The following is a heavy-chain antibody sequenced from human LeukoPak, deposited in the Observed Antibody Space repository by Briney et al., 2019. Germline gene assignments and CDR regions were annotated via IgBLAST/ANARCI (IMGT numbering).Heavy chain of an antibody. D-gene: IGHD2-2*01. J-gene: IGHJ5*02. Sequence: SVKVSCKASGGTFSSYAISWVRQAPGQGLEWMGGIIPIFGTANYAQQFQGRVTITADESTSTAYMELSSLRSEDTAVYYCASSHFNIVVVPAAKEGWFDPWGQGTLVTVSS. CDR2: IIPIFGTA. CDR1: GGTFSSYA. CDR3: ASSHFNIVVVPAAKEGWFDP. V-gene: IGHV1-69*01.